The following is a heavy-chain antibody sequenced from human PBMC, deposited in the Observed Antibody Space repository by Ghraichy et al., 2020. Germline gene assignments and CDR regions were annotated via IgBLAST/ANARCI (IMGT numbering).Heavy chain of an antibody. CDR3: ARGAHDYAFAF. CDR2: TFHDGTT. Sequence: SETLSLTCAVSGDVIGAGGYSWSWIRQSPGKGLEWVGYTFHDGTTRLNPSLKNRVTILVDKSKNQFSLNLSSLTAADTAVSYCARGAHDYAFAFWGQVAPVTV. J-gene: IGHJ4*02. D-gene: IGHD4-17*01. V-gene: IGHV4-30-2*06. CDR1: GDVIGAGGYS.